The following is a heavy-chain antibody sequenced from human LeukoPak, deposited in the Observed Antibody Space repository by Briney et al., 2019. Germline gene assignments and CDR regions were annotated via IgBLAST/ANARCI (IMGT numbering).Heavy chain of an antibody. CDR2: ISAYNGNT. CDR1: GYTFTSYG. J-gene: IGHJ5*02. D-gene: IGHD2-2*01. Sequence: GASVKVSCKASGYTFTSYGISWVRQAPGQGLEWMGWISAYNGNTNYAQKLQGRVTMTTDTSTSTAYMELRSLRSEDTAVYYCARGGDIVVVPAHKGGLDPWGQGTLVTVSS. CDR3: ARGGDIVVVPAHKGGLDP. V-gene: IGHV1-18*01.